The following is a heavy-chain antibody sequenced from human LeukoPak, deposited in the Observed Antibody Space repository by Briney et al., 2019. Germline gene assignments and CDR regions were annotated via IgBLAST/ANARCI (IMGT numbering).Heavy chain of an antibody. CDR2: ISSSSSYI. Sequence: GGSLRLSCAASGFTFSSYSMNWVRQAPGKGLEWVSSISSSSSYIYYADSVKGRFTISRDNAKNSLYLQMNSLRAEDTAVYCCARHYSSSWYGDWFDPWGQGTLVTVSS. V-gene: IGHV3-21*01. D-gene: IGHD6-13*01. J-gene: IGHJ5*02. CDR1: GFTFSSYS. CDR3: ARHYSSSWYGDWFDP.